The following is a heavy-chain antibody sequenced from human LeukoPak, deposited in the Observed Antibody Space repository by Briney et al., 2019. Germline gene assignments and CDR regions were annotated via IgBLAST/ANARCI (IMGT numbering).Heavy chain of an antibody. D-gene: IGHD2-15*01. J-gene: IGHJ3*02. V-gene: IGHV4-4*07. CDR3: ARGRYCSADICSGGDAFDI. CDR2: IYTRGST. Sequence: SETLSLTCTVSGGSINNYYRSWIRQPAGKGLEWSGRIYTRGSTNYNPSLKSRVTMSVDTSKNQFSLKLSSVTAADTAVYYCARGRYCSADICSGGDAFDIWGQGTMVSVSS. CDR1: GGSINNYY.